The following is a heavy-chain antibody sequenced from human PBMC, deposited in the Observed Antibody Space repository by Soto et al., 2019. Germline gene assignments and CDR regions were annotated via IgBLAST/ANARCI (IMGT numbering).Heavy chain of an antibody. CDR3: AKETHSYDFWSGYITG. Sequence: GGSLRLSCAASGFTFSSYAMSWVRQAPGKGLEWVSAISGSGGSTYYADSVKGRFTISRDNSKNTLYLQMNSLRAEDTAVYYCAKETHSYDFWSGYITGWGQGTLVTVSS. CDR1: GFTFSSYA. V-gene: IGHV3-23*01. J-gene: IGHJ4*02. D-gene: IGHD3-3*01. CDR2: ISGSGGST.